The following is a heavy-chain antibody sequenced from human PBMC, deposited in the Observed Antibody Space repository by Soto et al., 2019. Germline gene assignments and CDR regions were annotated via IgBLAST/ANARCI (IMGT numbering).Heavy chain of an antibody. CDR2: IWYDGSNK. D-gene: IGHD3-9*01. CDR1: GFTFSSYG. Sequence: QVQLVESGGGVVQPGRSLRLSCAASGFTFSSYGMHWVRQAPGKGLEWVAVIWYDGSNKYYADSVKGRFTISRDNSKNTLYLQMNSLRAEDTAVYYCARGTYYDILTGPMPTYELDYWGQGTLVTVSS. CDR3: ARGTYYDILTGPMPTYELDY. V-gene: IGHV3-33*01. J-gene: IGHJ4*02.